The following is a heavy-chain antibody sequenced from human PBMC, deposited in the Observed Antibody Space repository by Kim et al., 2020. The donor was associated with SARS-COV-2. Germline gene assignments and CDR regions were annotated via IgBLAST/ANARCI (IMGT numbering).Heavy chain of an antibody. V-gene: IGHV4-59*08. CDR1: SGSITGY. D-gene: IGHD4-17*01. CDR2: VHHTGGA. CDR3: ARLDYGDYDEAFDL. J-gene: IGHJ3*01. Sequence: SETLSLTCAVSSGSITGYWSWIRQPPEKSLEWIAFVHHTGGATYNPSLKSRVTMSIDTSRKQISLRMTSLTAADTAICYCARLDYGDYDEAFDLWGPGTLVTVSS.